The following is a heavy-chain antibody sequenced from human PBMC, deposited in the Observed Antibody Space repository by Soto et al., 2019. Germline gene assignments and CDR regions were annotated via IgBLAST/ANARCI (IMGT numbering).Heavy chain of an antibody. CDR3: ARAPYCSGGSCYSGQRWFDP. D-gene: IGHD2-15*01. CDR2: IIPIFGTA. V-gene: IGHV1-69*13. Sequence: SLKVSFKSSGGTLSIYAVSWGRQAPGQGLEWMGGIIPIFGTANYAQKFQGRVTITADESTSTAYMELSSLRSEDTAVYYCARAPYCSGGSCYSGQRWFDPWGQGTLVIAS. CDR1: GGTLSIYA. J-gene: IGHJ5*02.